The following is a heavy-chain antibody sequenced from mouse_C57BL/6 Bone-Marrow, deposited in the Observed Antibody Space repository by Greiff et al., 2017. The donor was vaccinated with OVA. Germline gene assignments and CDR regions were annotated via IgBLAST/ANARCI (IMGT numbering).Heavy chain of an antibody. CDR3: ASYGSTSWYFDV. J-gene: IGHJ1*03. CDR1: GYTFTDYY. V-gene: IGHV1-26*01. D-gene: IGHD1-1*01. Sequence: EVLLQQSGPELVKPGASVKISCKASGYTFTDYYMNWVKQSHGKSLEWIGDINPNNGGTSYNQKFKGKATLTVDKSSSTAYMELRSLTSEDSAVYYCASYGSTSWYFDVWGTGTTVTVSS. CDR2: INPNNGGT.